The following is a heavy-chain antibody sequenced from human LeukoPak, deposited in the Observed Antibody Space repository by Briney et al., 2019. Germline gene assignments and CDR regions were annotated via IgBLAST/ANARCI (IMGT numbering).Heavy chain of an antibody. D-gene: IGHD5-12*01. CDR2: INSDGSST. CDR1: GFTFSSYW. V-gene: IGHV3-74*01. J-gene: IGHJ4*02. CDR3: SGYSKRWD. Sequence: GGSLRLSCAASGFTFSSYWMHWVRQAPGKGLVWVSRINSDGSSTRYADSVKGRFTISRDNAKNTLYLQMNSLGADDTAVYYCSGYSKRWDWGQGTLVTVSS.